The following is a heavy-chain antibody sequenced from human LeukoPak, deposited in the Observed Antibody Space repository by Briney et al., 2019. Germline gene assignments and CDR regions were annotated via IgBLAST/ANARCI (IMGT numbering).Heavy chain of an antibody. Sequence: GGSLRLPCAASGFTFSSYAMSWVRQAPGKGLEWVSAISGSGGSTYYADSVKGRFTISRDNSKNTLYLQMNSLRAEDTAVYYCATSVGATTASDDYWGQGTLVTVSS. CDR1: GFTFSSYA. V-gene: IGHV3-23*01. CDR3: ATSVGATTASDDY. D-gene: IGHD1-26*01. J-gene: IGHJ4*02. CDR2: ISGSGGST.